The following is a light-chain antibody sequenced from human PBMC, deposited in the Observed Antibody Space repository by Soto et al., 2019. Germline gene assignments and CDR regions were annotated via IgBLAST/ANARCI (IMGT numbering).Light chain of an antibody. CDR2: GVT. CDR3: SSFTSSNTYV. V-gene: IGLV2-18*02. J-gene: IGLJ1*01. CDR1: SRDVGSFNR. Sequence: QSVLTQPPSVSGSPGQSVTISCTGTSRDVGSFNRVSWYQQPPGAAPKLLIYGVTNRPSGVPDRFSGSKSGNTASLTISWLQAEDEADYYCSSFTSSNTYVFGSGTKLTVL.